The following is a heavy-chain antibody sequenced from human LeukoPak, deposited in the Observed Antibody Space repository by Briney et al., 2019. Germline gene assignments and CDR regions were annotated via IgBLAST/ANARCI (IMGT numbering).Heavy chain of an antibody. D-gene: IGHD6-6*01. CDR3: ARAAGSSFGFLVY. V-gene: IGHV1-69*13. CDR2: TIPIFGTA. Sequence: ASVKVSCKASGGTFSSYAISWVRQAPGQGLEWMGGTIPIFGTANYAQKFQGRVTITADESTSTAYMELSSLRSEDTAVYYCARAAGSSFGFLVYWGQGTLVTVSS. J-gene: IGHJ4*02. CDR1: GGTFSSYA.